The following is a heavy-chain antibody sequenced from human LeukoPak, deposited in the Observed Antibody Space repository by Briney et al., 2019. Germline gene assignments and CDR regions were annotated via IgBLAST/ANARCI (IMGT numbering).Heavy chain of an antibody. J-gene: IGHJ4*02. V-gene: IGHV3-7*01. Sequence: PSETLSLTCTVSGGSIRTYSWSWIRQPPGKGLEWVANIKQDGSEKYYVDSVKGRFTISRDNVNNSLYLQMNSLRDEDTAVYYCARGTLSSGWFWGPFDSWGQGTLVTVSS. CDR2: IKQDGSEK. D-gene: IGHD6-19*01. CDR3: ARGTLSSGWFWGPFDS. CDR1: GGSIRTYS.